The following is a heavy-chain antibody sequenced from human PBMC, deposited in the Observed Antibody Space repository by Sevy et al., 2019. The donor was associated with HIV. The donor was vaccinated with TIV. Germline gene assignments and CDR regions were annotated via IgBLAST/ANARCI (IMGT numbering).Heavy chain of an antibody. D-gene: IGHD3-22*01. CDR2: ISGSGGGGTKT. V-gene: IGHV3-23*01. Sequence: GGSLRLSCAASGFTFSNYAMNWVRQAPGKGLEWVSGISGSGGGGTKTYYADSVKGRFTISRDDSKNSLFLQLNSLRAEDTAIYYCARKYDSSGYFDYWGQGTLVTVSS. CDR3: ARKYDSSGYFDY. CDR1: GFTFSNYA. J-gene: IGHJ4*02.